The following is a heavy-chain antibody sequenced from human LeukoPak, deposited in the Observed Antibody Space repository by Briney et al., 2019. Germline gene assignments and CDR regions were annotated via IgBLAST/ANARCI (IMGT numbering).Heavy chain of an antibody. CDR1: GGSISPYY. D-gene: IGHD3-10*01. CDR3: AKSNGYGLVDI. J-gene: IGHJ3*02. CDR2: ISYTGST. Sequence: SETLSLTCTVSGGSISPYYWSWIRQPPGKGLEWIAYISYTGSTNYNPSLKSRVSILIDTSKNQFSLNLSSVTAADTAVYYCAKSNGYGLVDIWGQGTMVTVSS. V-gene: IGHV4-59*12.